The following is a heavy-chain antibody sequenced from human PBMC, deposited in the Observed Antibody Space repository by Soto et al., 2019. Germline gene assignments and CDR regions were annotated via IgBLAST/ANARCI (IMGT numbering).Heavy chain of an antibody. Sequence: SETLSLTCTVSGGSISSSSYYWGWILHPPGKGLEWIGSIYYSGSTYYNPSLKSRVTISVDTSKNQFSLKLSSVTAADTAVYYCARALHYYDSSGYRDWYFDLWGRGTLVTVSS. D-gene: IGHD3-22*01. CDR2: IYYSGST. CDR3: ARALHYYDSSGYRDWYFDL. CDR1: GGSISSSSYY. J-gene: IGHJ2*01. V-gene: IGHV4-39*01.